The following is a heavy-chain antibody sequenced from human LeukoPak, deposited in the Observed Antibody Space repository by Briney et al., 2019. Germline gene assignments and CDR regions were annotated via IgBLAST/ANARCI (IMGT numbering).Heavy chain of an antibody. CDR1: GGSISSSSYY. CDR2: IYYSGST. Sequence: SETLSLTCTVAGGSISSSSYYWGWILQPPGKGLEWIGSIYYSGSTYYNPSLKSRVTISVDTSKNQFSLKLSSVTAADTAVYYCARHLAVPAALGWFDPWGQGTLVTVSS. J-gene: IGHJ5*02. V-gene: IGHV4-39*01. D-gene: IGHD2-2*01. CDR3: ARHLAVPAALGWFDP.